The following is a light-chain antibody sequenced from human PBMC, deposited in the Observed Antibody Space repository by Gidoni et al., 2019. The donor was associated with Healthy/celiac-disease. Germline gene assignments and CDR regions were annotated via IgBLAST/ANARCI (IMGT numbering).Light chain of an antibody. CDR1: QSISSY. Sequence: DIQMTQSPSSLSASVGDRVTITCRASQSISSYLNWYQQKPGKAPKLLTYAASSLQSGVPSRCSGSGSGTDFTLTISSLQPEDFATYYCQQSYSTPRFTFGPGTKVDIK. V-gene: IGKV1-39*01. CDR3: QQSYSTPRFT. J-gene: IGKJ3*01. CDR2: AAS.